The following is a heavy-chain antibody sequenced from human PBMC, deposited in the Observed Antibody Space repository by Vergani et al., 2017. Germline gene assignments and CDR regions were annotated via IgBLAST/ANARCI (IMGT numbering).Heavy chain of an antibody. CDR1: GGSISSSSYY. CDR2: IYYSGST. D-gene: IGHD3-16*01. Sequence: QLQLQESGPGLVKPSETLSLTCTVSGGSISSSSYYWGWIRQPPGKGLEWIGSIYYSGSTYYNPSLKSRVTISVDTSKNQFSLKLSSVTAADTAVYYCARPTFTYDDPIFFYDIWGQGTMVTVSS. CDR3: ARPTFTYDDPIFFYDI. J-gene: IGHJ3*02. V-gene: IGHV4-39*01.